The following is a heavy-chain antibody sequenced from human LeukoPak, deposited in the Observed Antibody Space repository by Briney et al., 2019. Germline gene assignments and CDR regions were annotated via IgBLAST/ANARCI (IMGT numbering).Heavy chain of an antibody. CDR1: GFTFSSYA. D-gene: IGHD5-12*01. V-gene: IGHV3-23*01. J-gene: IGHJ4*02. Sequence: GGSLRLSCAASGFTFSSYAMSWVRQAPGKGLEWVSAISGSGGSTYYADPVKGRLTISRDNSRNTLYLQMNSLRAEDTAVYYCARGPSGYHNTGGQGTLVTVSS. CDR2: ISGSGGST. CDR3: ARGPSGYHNT.